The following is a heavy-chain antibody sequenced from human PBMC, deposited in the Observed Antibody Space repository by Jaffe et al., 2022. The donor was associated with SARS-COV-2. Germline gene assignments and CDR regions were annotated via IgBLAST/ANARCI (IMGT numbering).Heavy chain of an antibody. Sequence: EVQLVESGGGLIQPGGSLRLSCAASGFTVSANYMSWVRQALGKGLECVSIIYSGGTTYYADSVKGRFTISRDNSKNTVHLQMNSLRAEDTAVYYCARAPAAAYYYYGMDVWGQGTTVTVSS. CDR2: IYSGGTT. CDR1: GFTVSANY. CDR3: ARAPAAAYYYYGMDV. D-gene: IGHD6-13*01. V-gene: IGHV3-53*01. J-gene: IGHJ6*02.